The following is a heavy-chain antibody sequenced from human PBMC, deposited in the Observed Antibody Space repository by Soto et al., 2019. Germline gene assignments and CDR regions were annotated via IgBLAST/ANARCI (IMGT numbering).Heavy chain of an antibody. CDR2: IWYDGSNK. CDR3: ARDLSGWFDP. CDR1: GFTFSSYG. J-gene: IGHJ5*02. Sequence: QVQLVESGGGVVQPGRSLRLSCAASGFTFSSYGMHWVRQAPGKGLEWVADIWYDGSNKYYADSVKGRFTISRDNSKNTLYLQMNSLRAEDTAVYYCARDLSGWFDPWGQGTLVTVSS. V-gene: IGHV3-33*01.